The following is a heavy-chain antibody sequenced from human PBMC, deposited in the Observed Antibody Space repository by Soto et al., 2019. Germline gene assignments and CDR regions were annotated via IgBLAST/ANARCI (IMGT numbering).Heavy chain of an antibody. CDR2: MNPNSGNT. CDR1: GYTFTSYD. V-gene: IGHV1-8*01. Sequence: ASVKVSCKASGYTFTSYDINWVRQATGQGLEWMGWMNPNSGNTDYAQKFQGRVTMTRDTSTSTAYMEPRSLRSDDTAVYYCARVRRYNGYDMDYWGQGTLVTVSS. J-gene: IGHJ4*02. D-gene: IGHD5-12*01. CDR3: ARVRRYNGYDMDY.